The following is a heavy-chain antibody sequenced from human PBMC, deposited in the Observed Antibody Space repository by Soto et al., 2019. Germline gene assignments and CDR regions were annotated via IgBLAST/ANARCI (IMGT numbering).Heavy chain of an antibody. D-gene: IGHD3-16*01. Sequence: EVQLLDSGGGLVQPGGSLRLSCAASGFTFSNYAMTWVRQGPGKGLEWVSGISGSGGRSYYADSVKGRFTISRDNSKSTLYLQMNSLRAEDTAVYYCAKAYFVWSSEQPYYFDYWGQGTLVTGSS. V-gene: IGHV3-23*01. J-gene: IGHJ4*02. CDR1: GFTFSNYA. CDR3: AKAYFVWSSEQPYYFDY. CDR2: ISGSGGRS.